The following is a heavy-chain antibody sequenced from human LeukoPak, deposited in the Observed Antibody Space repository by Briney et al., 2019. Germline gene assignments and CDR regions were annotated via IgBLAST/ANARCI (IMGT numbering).Heavy chain of an antibody. V-gene: IGHV3-20*04. CDR2: INWSGIST. Sequence: GGSLRLSCTASGFTFDDYGMNWVRQAPGKGLEWVSGINWSGISTGYADSVKGRFTISRDNAKNSLYLEMNSLRAEDTAFYYCARVPVAGTWIHYFDYWGQGTLVTVSS. CDR3: ARVPVAGTWIHYFDY. J-gene: IGHJ4*02. CDR1: GFTFDDYG. D-gene: IGHD6-19*01.